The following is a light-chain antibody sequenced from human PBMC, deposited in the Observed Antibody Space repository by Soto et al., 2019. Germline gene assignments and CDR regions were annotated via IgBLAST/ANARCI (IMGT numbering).Light chain of an antibody. V-gene: IGLV2-14*03. CDR1: SSDIGGYNY. Sequence: QSALTQPASVSGSPGQSITISCTGTSSDIGGYNYVSWYQQLPGKVPKLIIYDVSNRPSGVSALFSGSKSGNAASLTISGLQAEDEADYYSSSYTSTSTLYVFGTGTKLTVL. CDR3: SSYTSTSTLYV. CDR2: DVS. J-gene: IGLJ1*01.